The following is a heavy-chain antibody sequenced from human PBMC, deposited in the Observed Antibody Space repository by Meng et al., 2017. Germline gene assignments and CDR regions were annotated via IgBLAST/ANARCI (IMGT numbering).Heavy chain of an antibody. CDR1: GFTFTSYA. J-gene: IGHJ4*02. CDR3: ARDLLTFDSSGYYPD. V-gene: IGHV3-30*10. CDR2: ISYDGRDK. D-gene: IGHD3-22*01. Sequence: QGQLVESGGGVVQPGRSLRGSCAASGFTFTSYALHWVRQAPGKGLEWVAVISYDGRDKYYTDSVKGRFTISRDNSKNTLYLQMNSLRTEDTALYYCARDLLTFDSSGYYPDWGQGTLVTVSS.